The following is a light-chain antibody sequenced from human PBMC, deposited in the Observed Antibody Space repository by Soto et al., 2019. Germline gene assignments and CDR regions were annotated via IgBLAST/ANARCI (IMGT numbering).Light chain of an antibody. V-gene: IGKV3-20*01. CDR1: PTVRNNY. CDR2: DAS. CDR3: QQFSSYPLT. J-gene: IGKJ4*01. Sequence: EFVLPQSHGTMSLSPGEGVTLSRRASPTVRNNYLAWYQQKPGQATRLLIYDASSRATGIPDRFSGGGSGTDFTLTISRLEPEEFAVYYCQQFSSYPLTFGGGTKVDIK.